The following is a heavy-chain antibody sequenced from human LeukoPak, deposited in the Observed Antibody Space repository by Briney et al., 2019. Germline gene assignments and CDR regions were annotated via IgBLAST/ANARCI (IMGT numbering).Heavy chain of an antibody. CDR3: ARVDRTYGMDV. D-gene: IGHD1-14*01. CDR2: IIPILGIA. Sequence: SVKVSCKASGGTFSSYAISWVRQAPGQGLEWMGRIIPILGIANYAQKFQGRVTISADKSTSTAYMELSSLRSEDTAVYYCARVDRTYGMDVWGQGTTVTVSS. CDR1: GGTFSSYA. V-gene: IGHV1-69*04. J-gene: IGHJ6*02.